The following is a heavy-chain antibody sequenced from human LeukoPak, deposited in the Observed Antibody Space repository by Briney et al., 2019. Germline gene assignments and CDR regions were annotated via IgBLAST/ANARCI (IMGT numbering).Heavy chain of an antibody. V-gene: IGHV3-21*01. Sequence: GGSLRLSCAASGFTFSSYSMNWVRQAPGKGLEWVSSISSSSSYIYYADSVKGRFTISRDNAKNSLYLQMNSLRAEDTAVYYCARSLAVAYQDAFDIWGQGTMVTVSS. CDR3: ARSLAVAYQDAFDI. CDR1: GFTFSSYS. J-gene: IGHJ3*02. CDR2: ISSSSSYI. D-gene: IGHD6-19*01.